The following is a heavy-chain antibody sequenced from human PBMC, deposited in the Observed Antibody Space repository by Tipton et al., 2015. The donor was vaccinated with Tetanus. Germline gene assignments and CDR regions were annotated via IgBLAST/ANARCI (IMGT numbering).Heavy chain of an antibody. CDR2: ITWNGDKI. V-gene: IGHV3-20*04. J-gene: IGHJ4*02. Sequence: SLRLSCAASGFSFDEYGMSWVRQGPGKGLEWVSDITWNGDKITYADSVKGRVAISRNNGKKSLYLQMDSLRAEDTALYYCARNHYYGWGMDYWGQGTLVTVSS. D-gene: IGHD3-10*01. CDR1: GFSFDEYG. CDR3: ARNHYYGWGMDY.